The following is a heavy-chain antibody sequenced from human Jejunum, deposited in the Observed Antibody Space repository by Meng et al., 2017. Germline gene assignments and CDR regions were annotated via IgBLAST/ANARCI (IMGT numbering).Heavy chain of an antibody. CDR1: GFTFTSYA. V-gene: IGHV3-23*01. CDR3: AKLTSL. J-gene: IGHJ4*02. Sequence: EVLLLRSWGGLVQPCGSLRLSCAASGFTFTSYAMTWVRQAPGKGLEWVSVIRTNGDRTYYADFVKSRFTISRDTSKNTLYLQMISLRAEDTAVYYCAKLTSLWGQGTLVTVSS. D-gene: IGHD3-16*01. CDR2: IRTNGDRT.